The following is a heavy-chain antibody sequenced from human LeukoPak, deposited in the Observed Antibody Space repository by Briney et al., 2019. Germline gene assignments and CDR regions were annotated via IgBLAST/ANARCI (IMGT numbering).Heavy chain of an antibody. J-gene: IGHJ4*02. CDR2: INSDGSNT. CDR1: GFTFSSYW. Sequence: PGGSLRLSCAASGFTFSSYWMHWVRQVPGKWLVWVSRINSDGSNTRYADSVKGRFTISRDNAKNTLYLQMNSLRAEDTAVYYCARDLELVYYDSSGYDYWGQGTLVIVSS. D-gene: IGHD3-22*01. CDR3: ARDLELVYYDSSGYDY. V-gene: IGHV3-74*01.